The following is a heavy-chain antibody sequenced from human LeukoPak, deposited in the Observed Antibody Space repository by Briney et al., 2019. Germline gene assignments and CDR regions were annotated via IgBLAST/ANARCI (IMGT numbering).Heavy chain of an antibody. CDR1: GFTFSSYG. Sequence: GGSLRLSCAASGFTFSSYGMHWVRQAPGKGLEWVAFIRYDGSNKYYADSVKGRFTISRDNSKNTLYLQMNSLRAEDTAVYYCTRDDNWGQENFDYWGQGTLVTVSS. V-gene: IGHV3-30*02. CDR2: IRYDGSNK. D-gene: IGHD7-27*01. J-gene: IGHJ4*02. CDR3: TRDDNWGQENFDY.